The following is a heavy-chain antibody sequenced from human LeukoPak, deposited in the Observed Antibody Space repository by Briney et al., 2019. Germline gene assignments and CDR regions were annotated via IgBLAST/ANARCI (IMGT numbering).Heavy chain of an antibody. J-gene: IGHJ4*02. CDR2: INPTSGGT. CDR3: ARGLKGYGSGSYYIGHSLDY. D-gene: IGHD3-10*01. CDR1: GYTFTDYY. V-gene: IGHV1-2*02. Sequence: ASVKVSCKASGYTFTDYYIHWVRQAPGQGLEWMGWINPTSGGTNFAQKFQGRVTMTRDTSISTAYMELSRLRSGDTAVYYCARGLKGYGSGSYYIGHSLDYWGQGTLVTVSS.